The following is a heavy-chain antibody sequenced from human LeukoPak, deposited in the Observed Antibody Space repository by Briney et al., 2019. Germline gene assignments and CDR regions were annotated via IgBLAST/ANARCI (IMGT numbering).Heavy chain of an antibody. CDR3: ASQLGGTTFH. V-gene: IGHV4-59*01. Sequence: PSETLSLTCTVPGVSINTYFWSWIRQPPGKGLEWIRYVYYNGITNYNPSLKSRVSISLDTSKNQFSLRLNSVTAAEMAVYYCASQLGGTTFHWGQGTLVTVAS. D-gene: IGHD1/OR15-1a*01. CDR1: GVSINTYF. CDR2: VYYNGIT. J-gene: IGHJ4*02.